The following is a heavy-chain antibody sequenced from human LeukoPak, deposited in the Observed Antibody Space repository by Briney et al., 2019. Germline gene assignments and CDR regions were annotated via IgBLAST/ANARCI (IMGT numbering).Heavy chain of an antibody. J-gene: IGHJ4*02. CDR1: GYTFTSYG. Sequence: VKVSCKASGYTFTSYGISWVRQAPGQGLEWMGWISAYNGNTNYARKLQGRVTMTTDTSTSTAYMELRSLRSDDTAVYYCARAPLRYFDWLPRIDYWGQGTLVTVSS. V-gene: IGHV1-18*01. D-gene: IGHD3-9*01. CDR2: ISAYNGNT. CDR3: ARAPLRYFDWLPRIDY.